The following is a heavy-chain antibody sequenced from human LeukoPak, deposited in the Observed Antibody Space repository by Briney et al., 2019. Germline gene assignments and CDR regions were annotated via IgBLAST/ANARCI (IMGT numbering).Heavy chain of an antibody. J-gene: IGHJ4*02. Sequence: SETLSLTCTVSGGSISSYYWSWIRQPAGKGLEWIGRIYTSGSTNYNPSLKSRVTISVDTSKNQFSLKLSSVTAADTAVYYCARSNWNGGDFDYWGQGTLVTVSS. D-gene: IGHD1-1*01. CDR2: IYTSGST. V-gene: IGHV4-4*07. CDR1: GGSISSYY. CDR3: ARSNWNGGDFDY.